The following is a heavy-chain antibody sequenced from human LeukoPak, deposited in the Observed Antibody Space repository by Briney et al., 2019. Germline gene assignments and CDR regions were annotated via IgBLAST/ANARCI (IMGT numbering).Heavy chain of an antibody. Sequence: SETLSLTCTVSGGSISSYYWSWIRQPPGKGLEWIGYIYYSGSTNYNPSLKSRVTISVDTSKNQFSLKLSSVTAADTAVYYCARDRRYCSSTSCYAANWFDPWGQGTLVTVSS. J-gene: IGHJ5*02. CDR2: IYYSGST. CDR3: ARDRRYCSSTSCYAANWFDP. CDR1: GGSISSYY. D-gene: IGHD2-2*01. V-gene: IGHV4-59*01.